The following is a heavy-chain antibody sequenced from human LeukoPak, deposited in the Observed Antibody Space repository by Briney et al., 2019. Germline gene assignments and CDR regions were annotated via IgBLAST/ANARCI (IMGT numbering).Heavy chain of an antibody. Sequence: GGSLRLSCAASGFTFSSYGMHWVRQAPGKGLEWVAFIRYDGSNKYYADSVKGRFTIYRDNSKNTLYLQMNSLRAEDTAVYYCAKDPLWFGESHYYYMDVWGKGTTVTISS. CDR2: IRYDGSNK. CDR3: AKDPLWFGESHYYYMDV. CDR1: GFTFSSYG. V-gene: IGHV3-30*02. J-gene: IGHJ6*03. D-gene: IGHD3-10*01.